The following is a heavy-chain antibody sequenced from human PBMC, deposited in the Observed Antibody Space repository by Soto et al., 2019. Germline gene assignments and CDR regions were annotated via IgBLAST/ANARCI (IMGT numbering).Heavy chain of an antibody. CDR1: GYSFTTYF. CDR2: INPSAGST. V-gene: IGHV1-46*01. J-gene: IGHJ4*02. D-gene: IGHD2-8*01. Sequence: GASVKVSCKASGYSFTTYFMHWVRQAPGQGLEWMGIINPSAGSTHYAQKFQDRVTMTRDTSTNTVYMDLSSLKSEDTAVYYCGRDFNGPTQAGGLDLDYWGQGTLVTVSS. CDR3: GRDFNGPTQAGGLDLDY.